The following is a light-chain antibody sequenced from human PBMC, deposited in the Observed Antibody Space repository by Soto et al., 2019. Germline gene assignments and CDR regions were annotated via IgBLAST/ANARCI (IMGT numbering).Light chain of an antibody. Sequence: IVMTPSPDTLPVSPGERATLSCRASQSVSTNLAWYQHKPGQAPRLLIYGASTRATGIPARFSGSGSGTEFTLTISSLQSEDFAVYYCQQYNSWPRTFGQGTKVDIK. J-gene: IGKJ1*01. V-gene: IGKV3-15*01. CDR3: QQYNSWPRT. CDR1: QSVSTN. CDR2: GAS.